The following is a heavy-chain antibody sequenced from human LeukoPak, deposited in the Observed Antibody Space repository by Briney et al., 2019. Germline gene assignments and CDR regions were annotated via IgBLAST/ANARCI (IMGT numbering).Heavy chain of an antibody. D-gene: IGHD3-10*01. CDR1: GLTFGSSW. CDR3: ARGGSRFDY. Sequence: GGSLRLSCAASGLTFGSSWMNWVRQAPGKGLEWVANIKADGSDKYYVDSVTGRFTISRDNAKNSLYLQMNSLRAEDTAVYYCARGGSRFDYWGQGTLVTVSS. J-gene: IGHJ4*02. CDR2: IKADGSDK. V-gene: IGHV3-7*01.